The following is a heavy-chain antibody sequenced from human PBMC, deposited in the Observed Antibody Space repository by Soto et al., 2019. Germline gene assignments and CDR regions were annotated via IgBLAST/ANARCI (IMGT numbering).Heavy chain of an antibody. CDR3: ARSASGDAFDI. D-gene: IGHD3-10*01. Sequence: SQTLSLTCAISGDSVSSNSVAWNWIRQSPSRGLEWLGRTYYMSKWYTDYAVSVKSRITINPDTSKNQFSLQLNSVTPEDTAVFYCARSASGDAFDIWGQGTVVTVSS. V-gene: IGHV6-1*01. CDR2: TYYMSKWYT. CDR1: GDSVSSNSVA. J-gene: IGHJ3*02.